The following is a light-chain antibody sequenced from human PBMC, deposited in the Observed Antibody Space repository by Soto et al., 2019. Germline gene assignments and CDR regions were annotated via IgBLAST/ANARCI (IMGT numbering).Light chain of an antibody. J-gene: IGLJ3*02. Sequence: QSVLTQPASVSGSPGQSITISCTGTTSDVGRYNYVSWHQQHAGKAPKLLIFDVSNRPAGVSDRFSGSKSGNTASLTISGLQAEDEAEYYCNSYTTGTTWVFGGGTKLTVL. CDR1: TSDVGRYNY. CDR2: DVS. CDR3: NSYTTGTTWV. V-gene: IGLV2-14*01.